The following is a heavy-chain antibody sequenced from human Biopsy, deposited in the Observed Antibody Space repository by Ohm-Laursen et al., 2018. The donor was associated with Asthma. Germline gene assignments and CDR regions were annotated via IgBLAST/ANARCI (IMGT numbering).Heavy chain of an antibody. CDR1: GDSIDSGDYS. J-gene: IGHJ4*02. Sequence: TLSLTCAVSGDSIDSGDYSWTWIRQSPGVGLEWIGYIYRNGDTYYNPTLKNRVTISIDRSKNQFSLRLRSVTAADTAVYYCARGWNCGGDCYSLDSWGQRTLVTVSS. CDR2: IYRNGDT. CDR3: ARGWNCGGDCYSLDS. V-gene: IGHV4-30-2*06. D-gene: IGHD2-21*02.